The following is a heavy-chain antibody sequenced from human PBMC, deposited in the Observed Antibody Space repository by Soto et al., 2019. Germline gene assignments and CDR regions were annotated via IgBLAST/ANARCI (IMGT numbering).Heavy chain of an antibody. CDR3: ASKQWLPHYYGMDV. CDR1: GFTVSSNY. D-gene: IGHD6-19*01. V-gene: IGHV3-53*01. J-gene: IGHJ6*02. CDR2: IYSGGST. Sequence: QAGGSLRLSCAASGFTVSSNYMSWVRQAPGKGLEWVSVIYSGGSTYYADSVKGRFTISRDNSKNTLYLQMNSLRAEDTAVYYCASKQWLPHYYGMDVWGQGTTVTVS.